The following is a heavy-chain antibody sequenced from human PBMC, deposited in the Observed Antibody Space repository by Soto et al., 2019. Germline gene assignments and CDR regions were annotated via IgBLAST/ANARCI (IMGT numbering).Heavy chain of an antibody. Sequence: VASVKVSCKASGYSFPSYGIGWVRPAPGKGPEWMGWISSSYGRTNYEKNVKGRVVMTTDISTNTVYLELRSLRSDDTAMYYCGRLRTESYAMDVRGQGTTVTVSS. CDR1: GYSFPSYG. D-gene: IGHD2-21*02. CDR3: GRLRTESYAMDV. V-gene: IGHV1-18*01. CDR2: ISSSYGRT. J-gene: IGHJ6*02.